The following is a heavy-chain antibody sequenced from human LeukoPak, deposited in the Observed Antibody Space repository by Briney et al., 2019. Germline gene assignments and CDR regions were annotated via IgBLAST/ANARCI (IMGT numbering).Heavy chain of an antibody. CDR3: ARVLRYFDWLPQAWFDS. CDR2: FDPEDGET. J-gene: IGHJ5*01. CDR1: GYTLTELS. Sequence: ASVKVSCKVSGYTLTELSMHWVRRAPGKGLEWMGGFDPEDGETIYAQKFQGRVTMTRDTSISTAYMELSRLRSDDTAVYYCARVLRYFDWLPQAWFDSWGQGTLVTVSS. V-gene: IGHV1-24*01. D-gene: IGHD3-9*01.